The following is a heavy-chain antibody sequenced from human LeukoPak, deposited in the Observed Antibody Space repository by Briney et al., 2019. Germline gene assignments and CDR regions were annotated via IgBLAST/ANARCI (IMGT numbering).Heavy chain of an antibody. J-gene: IGHJ6*02. Sequence: EPSETLSLTCTVSGGSISSGGYYWSWIRQHPGKGLEWIGYIYYSGSTYYNPSLKSRVTISVDTSKNQFSLKLSSVTATDTAVYYCARDVSRRPYYYGMDVWGQGTTVTVSS. CDR2: IYYSGST. CDR3: ARDVSRRPYYYGMDV. D-gene: IGHD2/OR15-2a*01. V-gene: IGHV4-31*03. CDR1: GGSISSGGYY.